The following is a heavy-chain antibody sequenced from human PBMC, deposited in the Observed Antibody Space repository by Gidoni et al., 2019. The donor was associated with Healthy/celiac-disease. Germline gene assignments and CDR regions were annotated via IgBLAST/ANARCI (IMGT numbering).Heavy chain of an antibody. V-gene: IGHV3-7*04. Sequence: EVQLVESGGGLVQPGGSLRLSCAASGFPFSSYWMGWVRQAPGKGLEWVANIKQDGSEKYYVDSVKGRFTISRDNAKNSLYLQMNSLRAEDTAVYYCARDLSRPSAAAGTPLDYWGQGTLVTVSS. CDR1: GFPFSSYW. J-gene: IGHJ4*02. CDR2: IKQDGSEK. CDR3: ARDLSRPSAAAGTPLDY. D-gene: IGHD6-13*01.